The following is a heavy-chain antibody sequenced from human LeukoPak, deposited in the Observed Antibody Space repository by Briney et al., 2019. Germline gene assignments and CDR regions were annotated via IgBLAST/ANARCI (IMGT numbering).Heavy chain of an antibody. Sequence: GGSLRLSCAVSGFTVNSKYMNWVRQAPGKGLEWVSILYSSGTTYYADSVKGRFTISRDNSKNTLYLQMNSLRAEDTAVYYCAKDPGVRGLLINWFDPWGQGTLVTVSS. V-gene: IGHV3-66*01. CDR2: LYSSGTT. CDR3: AKDPGVRGLLINWFDP. D-gene: IGHD2-15*01. CDR1: GFTVNSKY. J-gene: IGHJ5*02.